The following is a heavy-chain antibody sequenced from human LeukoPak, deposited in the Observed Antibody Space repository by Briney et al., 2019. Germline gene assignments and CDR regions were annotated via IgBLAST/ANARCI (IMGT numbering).Heavy chain of an antibody. D-gene: IGHD2-15*01. CDR1: GGSISSGGYY. V-gene: IGHV4-39*01. J-gene: IGHJ6*03. CDR3: ARQSGSLHYYYYYMDV. CDR2: MYYSGTT. Sequence: PSETLSLTCTVSGGSISSGGYYWSWIRQPPGKGLEWIGTMYYSGTTYYNPSLKSRVTISVDTSKNNFSLKLSSVTAADTAVYYCARQSGSLHYYYYYMDVWGKGTTVTVSS.